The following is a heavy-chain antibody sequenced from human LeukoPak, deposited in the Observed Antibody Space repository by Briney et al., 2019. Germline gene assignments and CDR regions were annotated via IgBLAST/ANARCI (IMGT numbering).Heavy chain of an antibody. CDR1: GYTFTCYY. J-gene: IGHJ4*02. CDR3: ARDIVVVSDTRGFDY. V-gene: IGHV1-46*01. Sequence: VASVKVSCKASGYTFTCYYMHWVRQAPGQGLEWMGIINPSGGSTSYAQKFQGRVTLTRDTSITTVYMELSRLSSDDTAVYYCARDIVVVSDTRGFDYWGQGTLVTVSS. CDR2: INPSGGST. D-gene: IGHD2-21*01.